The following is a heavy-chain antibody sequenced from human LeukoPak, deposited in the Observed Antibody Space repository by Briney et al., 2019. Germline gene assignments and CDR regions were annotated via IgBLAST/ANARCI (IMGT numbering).Heavy chain of an antibody. J-gene: IGHJ4*02. D-gene: IGHD1-26*01. CDR2: IKEDGSES. V-gene: IGHV3-7*03. CDR3: ARTFLGGAIGIFDY. CDR1: GFTFSSDW. Sequence: PGGSLRLSCAVSGFTFSSDWVTWVRQAPGKGLEWVANIKEDGSESYYVDSVKGRFTISRDNTKNSLYLQMNSLRAEDTAVYYCARTFLGGAIGIFDYWGQGTLVTVSS.